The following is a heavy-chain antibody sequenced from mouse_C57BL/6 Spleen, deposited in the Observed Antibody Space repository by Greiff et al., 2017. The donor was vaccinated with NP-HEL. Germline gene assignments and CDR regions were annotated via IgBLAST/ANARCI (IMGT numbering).Heavy chain of an antibody. D-gene: IGHD6-5*01. CDR1: GYTFTDYN. J-gene: IGHJ4*01. Sequence: EVKLQQSGPELVKPGASVKIPCKASGYTFTDYNMDWVKQSHGKSLEWIGDINPNNGGTIYNQKFKGKATLTVDKSSSTAYMELRSLTSEDTAVYYCARSPYAPYAMDYWGQGTSVTVSS. V-gene: IGHV1-18*01. CDR3: ARSPYAPYAMDY. CDR2: INPNNGGT.